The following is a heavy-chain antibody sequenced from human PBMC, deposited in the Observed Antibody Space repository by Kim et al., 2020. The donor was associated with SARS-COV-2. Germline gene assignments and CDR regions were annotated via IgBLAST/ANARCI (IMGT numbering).Heavy chain of an antibody. CDR2: LYITVST. CDR3: ASAGSRNGYVGFFDY. V-gene: IGHV4-61*02. Sequence: SETLSLTCTVSGDSVSSGSYYWSWNRQPAGKGLEWIGRLYITVSTNYNPSLKSRVTISVVTSNNQCSLKLSSVTAADTAVYYCASAGSRNGYVGFFDYWGQETLVSVSS. J-gene: IGHJ4*02. CDR1: GDSVSSGSYY. D-gene: IGHD3-22*01.